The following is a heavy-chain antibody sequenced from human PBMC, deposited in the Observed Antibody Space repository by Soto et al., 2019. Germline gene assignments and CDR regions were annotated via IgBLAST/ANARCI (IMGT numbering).Heavy chain of an antibody. Sequence: EVQLVESGGGLVQPGGSLRLSCAASGFTVSTKYMGWVRQAPGKGLEWVSVLYSGGSTFYTDSVRGRFTISRDNSKNTVNLQMISLRAEDTAVYYCARDPWAADYWGQGTLVTVSS. J-gene: IGHJ4*02. CDR1: GFTVSTKY. CDR2: LYSGGST. CDR3: ARDPWAADY. V-gene: IGHV3-66*01. D-gene: IGHD3-16*01.